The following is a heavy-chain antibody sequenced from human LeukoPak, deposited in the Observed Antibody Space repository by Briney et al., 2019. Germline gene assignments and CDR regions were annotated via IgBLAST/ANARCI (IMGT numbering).Heavy chain of an antibody. CDR2: IIPILGIA. D-gene: IGHD4-17*01. V-gene: IGHV1-69*04. J-gene: IGHJ2*01. CDR3: ARHVVKYGDLPSLWHFDL. CDR1: GGTFSSYA. Sequence: ASVKVSCKASGGTFSSYAISWVRQAPGQGLEWMGRIIPILGIANYAQKFQGRVTITADKSTSTAYMELSSLRSEDTAVYYCARHVVKYGDLPSLWHFDLWGRGTLVTVSS.